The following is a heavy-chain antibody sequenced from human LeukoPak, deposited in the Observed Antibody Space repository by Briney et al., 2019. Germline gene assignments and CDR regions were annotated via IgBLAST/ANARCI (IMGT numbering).Heavy chain of an antibody. CDR3: ARVLPGYTYGPGFDY. V-gene: IGHV3-30-3*01. J-gene: IGHJ4*02. CDR2: ISYDGSNK. Sequence: QPGGSLRLSCAASGFTFSSYAMHWVRQAPGKGLEWVAVISYDGSNKYYADSVRGRFTISRDDAKNSLYLQMNSLRAEDTAVYCCARVLPGYTYGPGFDYWGQGTLVTVSS. D-gene: IGHD5-18*01. CDR1: GFTFSSYA.